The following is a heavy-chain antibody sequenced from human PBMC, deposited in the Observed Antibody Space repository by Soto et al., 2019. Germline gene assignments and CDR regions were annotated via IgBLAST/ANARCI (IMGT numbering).Heavy chain of an antibody. D-gene: IGHD6-6*01. CDR1: GSTFTSYG. V-gene: IGHV1-18*01. Sequence: QVQLVQSGAEVKKPGASVKVSCKASGSTFTSYGISWVRQAPGQGLEWMGWISAYNGNTNYAQKLQGRVTMTTDTSTSTAYMELRSLRSDDTAVYYCARDGSSSHYYYYYGMDVWGQGTTVTVSS. CDR3: ARDGSSSHYYYYYGMDV. CDR2: ISAYNGNT. J-gene: IGHJ6*02.